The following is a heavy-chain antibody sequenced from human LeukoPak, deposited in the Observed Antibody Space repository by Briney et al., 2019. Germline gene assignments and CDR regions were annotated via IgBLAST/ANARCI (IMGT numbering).Heavy chain of an antibody. CDR3: VRVEGRSSCPDY. J-gene: IGHJ4*02. D-gene: IGHD6-13*01. V-gene: IGHV3-48*01. CDR2: ISSSSSSI. Sequence: PGGSLRLSCAASGFTFSSYSMNWVRQAPGKGLEWVSYISSSSSSIYYADSVKGRFTISRDNAKNSLYVQMSSLRAEDTAVYYCVRVEGRSSCPDYWGQGTLVTVSS. CDR1: GFTFSSYS.